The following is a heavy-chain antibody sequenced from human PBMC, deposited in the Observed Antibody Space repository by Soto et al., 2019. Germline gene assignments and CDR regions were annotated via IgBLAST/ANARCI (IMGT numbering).Heavy chain of an antibody. CDR3: ARESEDLTSNFGY. J-gene: IGHJ4*02. CDR2: ISSTTNYI. V-gene: IGHV3-21*06. Sequence: PGGSLRLSCAASGFTFTRYSMNWVRQAPGKGLEWVSSISSTTNYIYYGDSMKGRFTISRDNAKNSLYLEMNSLRAEDTAVYYCARESEDLTSNFGYWGPGTLATVFS. CDR1: GFTFTRYS.